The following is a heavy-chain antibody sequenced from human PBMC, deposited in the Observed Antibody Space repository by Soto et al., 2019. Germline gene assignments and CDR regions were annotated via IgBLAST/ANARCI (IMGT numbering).Heavy chain of an antibody. CDR3: ARRGYGSRWPNVYMDV. CDR2: ISNNGAHT. Sequence: EAQLVESGGGLVQPGGSLRLSCAASGFTFNNDEMHWVRQAPGKGLEYVSSISNNGAHTDYAKSVKGRFTISRDNSENTLYLQMGSLSAEDMALYDCARRGYGSRWPNVYMDVWGKGTTVTVSS. D-gene: IGHD6-13*01. CDR1: GFTFNNDE. V-gene: IGHV3-64*01. J-gene: IGHJ6*04.